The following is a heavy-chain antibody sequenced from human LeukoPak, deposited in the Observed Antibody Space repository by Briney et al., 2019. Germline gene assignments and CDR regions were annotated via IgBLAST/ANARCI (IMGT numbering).Heavy chain of an antibody. V-gene: IGHV1-69*01. CDR3: ARSGYSSSSDAFDI. Sequence: SVKVSCKASGGTLSSYAISWVRQAPGQGLEWMGGIIPIFGTANYAQKFQGRVTITADESTSTAYMELSSLRSEDTAVYYCARSGYSSSSDAFDIWGQGTMVTVSS. D-gene: IGHD6-13*01. CDR2: IIPIFGTA. J-gene: IGHJ3*02. CDR1: GGTLSSYA.